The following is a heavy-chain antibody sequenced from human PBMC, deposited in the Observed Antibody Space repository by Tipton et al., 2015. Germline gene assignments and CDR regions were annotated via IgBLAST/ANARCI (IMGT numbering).Heavy chain of an antibody. CDR2: INPRGGTI. Sequence: QVQLVQSGPEVKKPGASVRVSCKASGYTFITYNMHWVRQAPGQGLEWMGFINPRGGTITNPQSFQGRVTLTRDTSTSTVYMELPSLRSEDTAMYYCVRGGAVSGQRTPFDYWGQGTLVTVSS. V-gene: IGHV1-46*03. D-gene: IGHD1-26*01. CDR1: GYTFITYN. CDR3: VRGGAVSGQRTPFDY. J-gene: IGHJ4*02.